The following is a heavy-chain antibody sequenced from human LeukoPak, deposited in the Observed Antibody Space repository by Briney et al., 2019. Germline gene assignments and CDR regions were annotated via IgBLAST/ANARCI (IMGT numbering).Heavy chain of an antibody. V-gene: IGHV4-34*01. CDR1: GGSFSGYY. CDR3: ARGPSIPEDIVVVPAAMHFDY. J-gene: IGHJ4*02. D-gene: IGHD2-2*01. Sequence: SETLSLTCAVYGGSFSGYYWSWIRQPPGKGLEWIGEINHSGSTNYNPSLKSRVTISVDTSKNQFSLKLSFVTAADTAVYYCARGPSIPEDIVVVPAAMHFDYWGQGTLVTVSS. CDR2: INHSGST.